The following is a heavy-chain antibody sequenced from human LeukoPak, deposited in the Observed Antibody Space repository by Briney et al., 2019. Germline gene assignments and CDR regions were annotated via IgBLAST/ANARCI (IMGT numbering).Heavy chain of an antibody. Sequence: GGSLRLSCAASGFTFSSYSMNWVRQAPGKGLEWVSYISSSSSTIYYADSVKGRLTISRDNAKNSLYLQMNSLRAEDTAVYYCARRPSHMVRGVIPFDYWGQGTLVTVSS. CDR1: GFTFSSYS. CDR3: ARRPSHMVRGVIPFDY. J-gene: IGHJ4*02. V-gene: IGHV3-48*04. D-gene: IGHD3-10*01. CDR2: ISSSSSTI.